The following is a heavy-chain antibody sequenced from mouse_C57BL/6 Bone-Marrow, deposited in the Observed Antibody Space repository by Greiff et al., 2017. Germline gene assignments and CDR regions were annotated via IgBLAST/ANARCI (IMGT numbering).Heavy chain of an antibody. CDR2: ISSGGSYT. J-gene: IGHJ2*01. V-gene: IGHV5-6*02. Sequence: EVKLVESGGDLVKPGGSLKLSCAASGFTFSSYGMSWVRQTPDKRLEWVATISSGGSYTYYPDSVKGRFTISRDNAKNTLYLQMSSLKSEDTAMXYCARHGGLRPLDYWGQGTTLTVSS. CDR1: GFTFSSYG. CDR3: ARHGGLRPLDY. D-gene: IGHD2-4*01.